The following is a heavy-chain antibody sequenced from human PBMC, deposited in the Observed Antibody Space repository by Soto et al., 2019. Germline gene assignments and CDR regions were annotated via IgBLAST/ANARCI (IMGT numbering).Heavy chain of an antibody. CDR3: VGGQYYFDY. CDR1: GFPVTSYD. V-gene: IGHV3-30*03. J-gene: IGHJ4*02. CDR2: ISYDGSDK. Sequence: QVQRAESGGGVVQPGRSLRLSCAASGFPVTSYDMHWVREGPDKGLEWVAIISYDGSDKYYADSVKGRFTISRDNSKNTLYLQMNSLRPEDTALYYCVGGQYYFDYRGQGTLVIVSS. D-gene: IGHD6-25*01.